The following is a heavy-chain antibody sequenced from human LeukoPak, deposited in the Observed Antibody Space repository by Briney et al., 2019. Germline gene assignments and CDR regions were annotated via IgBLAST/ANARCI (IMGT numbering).Heavy chain of an antibody. V-gene: IGHV1-2*02. CDR2: INPNSGGT. Sequence: ASVKVSCKASGYTFTGYYMHWVRQAPGQGLEWMGWINPNSGGTNYAQKFQGRVTMTRDTSISTAYMELSRLRSDDTAVYYCARDHSSIAAAGTRAFDIWGQGTMVTVSS. CDR1: GYTFTGYY. J-gene: IGHJ3*02. D-gene: IGHD6-13*01. CDR3: ARDHSSIAAAGTRAFDI.